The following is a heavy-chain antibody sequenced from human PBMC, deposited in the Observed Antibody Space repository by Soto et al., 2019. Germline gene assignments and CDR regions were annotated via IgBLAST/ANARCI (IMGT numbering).Heavy chain of an antibody. D-gene: IGHD2-21*02. CDR2: ISSSSSYI. V-gene: IGHV3-21*01. CDR1: GFPLSSYS. J-gene: IGHJ3*02. Sequence: GEPLRLARASSGFPLSSYSVNCVRPAAGHGPDPVSSISSSSSYIYSADSVKGRFTISRDNAKNSLYLQMNSLRAEDTAVYYCARSLTWHIVVVTANPFDAFDIWGQGTMVKVSS. CDR3: ARSLTWHIVVVTANPFDAFDI.